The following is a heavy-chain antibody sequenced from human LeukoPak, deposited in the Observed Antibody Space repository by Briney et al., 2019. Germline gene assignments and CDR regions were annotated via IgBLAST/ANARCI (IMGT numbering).Heavy chain of an antibody. Sequence: GGSLRLSCAASGFTFTNYAMTWVRQAPGRGLEWVSSISGSGGVTNYADSVKGRFTISRDNSKNTLYLQMNSLRAEDTAVYYCAKWGSYSYGPPSAYWGQGTLVTVSS. V-gene: IGHV3-23*01. CDR2: ISGSGGVT. CDR3: AKWGSYSYGPPSAY. D-gene: IGHD5-18*01. CDR1: GFTFTNYA. J-gene: IGHJ4*02.